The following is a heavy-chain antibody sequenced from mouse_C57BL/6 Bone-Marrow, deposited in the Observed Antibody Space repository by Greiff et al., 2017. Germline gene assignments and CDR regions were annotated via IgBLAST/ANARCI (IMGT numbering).Heavy chain of an antibody. J-gene: IGHJ2*01. V-gene: IGHV5-12*01. CDR2: ISNGGGST. CDR1: GFTFSDYY. CDR3: ARRDLGRDYFDY. Sequence: EVKLVESGGGLVQPGGSLKLSCAASGFTFSDYYMYWVRQTPEKRLEWVAYISNGGGSTYYPDTVKGRFTISRDNAKNTLYLQMSRLKSEDTAMYYCARRDLGRDYFDYWGQGTTLTVSS. D-gene: IGHD3-3*01.